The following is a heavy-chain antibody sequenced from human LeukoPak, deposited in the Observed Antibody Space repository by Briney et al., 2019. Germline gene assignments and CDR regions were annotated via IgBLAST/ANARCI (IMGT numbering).Heavy chain of an antibody. V-gene: IGHV3-30*03. J-gene: IGHJ4*02. CDR3: ASYVKEVAVAGYLFDY. D-gene: IGHD6-19*01. CDR2: ISYDGSNK. Sequence: GGSLRLSCAASGFTFSSYGMHWVRQAPGKGLEWVAVISYDGSNKYYADSVKGRFTISRDNSKNTLYLQMNSLRAEDTAVYYCASYVKEVAVAGYLFDYWGQGTLVTVSS. CDR1: GFTFSSYG.